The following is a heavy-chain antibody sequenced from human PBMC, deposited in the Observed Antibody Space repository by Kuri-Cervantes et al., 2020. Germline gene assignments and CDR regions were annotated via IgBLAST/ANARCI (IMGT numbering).Heavy chain of an antibody. D-gene: IGHD3-3*01. V-gene: IGHV1-2*02. CDR2: INPNSGDT. Sequence: ASVKVSCKASGYTFTGYYIHWVRQAPGQGLEWMGWINPNSGDTNYAQKFQGRVTMTRDTSTSTAYMELNRLTSDDTAVYYCARAGPTDYDFSADYYYGMDVWGQGTTVTVSS. J-gene: IGHJ6*02. CDR3: ARAGPTDYDFSADYYYGMDV. CDR1: GYTFTGYY.